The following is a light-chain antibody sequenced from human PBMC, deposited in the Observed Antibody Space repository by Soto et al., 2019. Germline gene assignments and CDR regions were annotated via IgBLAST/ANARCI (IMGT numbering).Light chain of an antibody. CDR1: QSVTSSY. V-gene: IGKV3-20*01. CDR3: QQYDSSPAT. Sequence: EIVLTQSPGTLSLSPGERATLSCRASQSVTSSYLAWYQQKPGQAPRLLIYGASSRATGIPDRFSGSGSGTDFPLTISRLEPEDFAVYYCQQYDSSPATFGQGTKVEIK. J-gene: IGKJ1*01. CDR2: GAS.